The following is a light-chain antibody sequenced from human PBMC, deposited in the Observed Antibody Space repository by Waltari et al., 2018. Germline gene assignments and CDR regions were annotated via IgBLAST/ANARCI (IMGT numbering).Light chain of an antibody. CDR2: AAS. J-gene: IGKJ4*01. CDR1: QGISSY. V-gene: IGKV1-9*01. CDR3: QQLKTYPLT. Sequence: DIQLTQSPSFLSASVGARVTITCRASQGISSYLAWYQQKPGKAPEVLISAASTLQSGVPSRFSGSGSGTEFTLTISSLQPEDFATYYCQQLKTYPLTFGGGTKVEIK.